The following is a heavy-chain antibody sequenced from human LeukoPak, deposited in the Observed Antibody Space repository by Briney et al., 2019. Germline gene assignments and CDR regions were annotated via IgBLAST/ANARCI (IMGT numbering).Heavy chain of an antibody. CDR2: IYHSGST. J-gene: IGHJ5*02. V-gene: IGHV4-39*07. CDR1: GGSISSSPYY. Sequence: SETLSLTCTVSGGSISSSPYYWGWIRQPPGKGLEWIGSIYHSGSTYYNPSLKSRVTISVDTSKNQFSLKLSSVTAADTAVYYCARPGIAAPPVPWGQGTLVTVSS. D-gene: IGHD6-25*01. CDR3: ARPGIAAPPVP.